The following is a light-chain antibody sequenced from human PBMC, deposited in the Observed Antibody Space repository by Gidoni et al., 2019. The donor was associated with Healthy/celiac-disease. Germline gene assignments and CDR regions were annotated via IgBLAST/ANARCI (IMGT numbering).Light chain of an antibody. Sequence: DIVMTRSPLSLPVTPGEPASISCRSSQSLLHSNGYNYLDWYLQKPGQSPQLLIYLGSNRASGVPDRFSGSGSGTDFTLKISRVEAEDVGVYYCMQALQTPRTFGGGTKAEIK. CDR3: MQALQTPRT. V-gene: IGKV2-28*01. CDR1: QSLLHSNGYNY. J-gene: IGKJ4*01. CDR2: LGS.